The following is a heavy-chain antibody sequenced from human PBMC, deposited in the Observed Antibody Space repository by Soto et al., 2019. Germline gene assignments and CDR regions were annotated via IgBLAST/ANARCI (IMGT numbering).Heavy chain of an antibody. CDR1: GFTFSNSH. CDR2: IKRKSDGGTT. J-gene: IGHJ3*02. D-gene: IGHD7-27*01. CDR3: GTGSAFDI. V-gene: IGHV3-15*05. Sequence: EVQLVESGGGLVKPGGSLRLSCAVSGFTFSNSHLSWVRQTPGKGLEWVGRIKRKSDGGTTDYAVPVQGRFTISRDDAQTKLYLQMNSLKIEDTAMYYCGTGSAFDIWGQGTMVTVSS.